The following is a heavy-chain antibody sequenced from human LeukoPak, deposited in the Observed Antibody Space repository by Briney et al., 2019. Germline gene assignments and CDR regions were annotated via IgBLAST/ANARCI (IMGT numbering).Heavy chain of an antibody. Sequence: GGSLRLSCAASGFTISNNYIRWLRQAPGKGLEWVSHIYSGGFTQFAGSVRGRFTMSRDSSKNTLYLQMNSLRAEDTAVYYCARAPYYYDSSGYHYYFDYWGQGTLVTVSS. CDR1: GFTISNNY. CDR2: IYSGGFT. V-gene: IGHV3-66*01. CDR3: ARAPYYYDSSGYHYYFDY. D-gene: IGHD3-22*01. J-gene: IGHJ4*02.